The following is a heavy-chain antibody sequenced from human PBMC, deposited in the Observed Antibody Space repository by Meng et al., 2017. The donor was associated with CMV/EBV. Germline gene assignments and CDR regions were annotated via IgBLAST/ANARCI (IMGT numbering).Heavy chain of an antibody. CDR3: AAYCSSTSCYI. J-gene: IGHJ4*02. CDR2: ISSSSSYI. D-gene: IGHD2-2*02. V-gene: IGHV3-21*01. CDR1: GFTFSSYS. Sequence: GESLKISCAASGFTFSSYSMNWVRQAPGKGLEWVSSISSSSSYIYYADSVKGRFTISRDNAKNSLYLQMNSLRAKDTAVYYCAAYCSSTSCYIWGQGTLVTVSS.